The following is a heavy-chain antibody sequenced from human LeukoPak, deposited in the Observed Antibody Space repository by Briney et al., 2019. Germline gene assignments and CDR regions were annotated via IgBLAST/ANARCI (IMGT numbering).Heavy chain of an antibody. CDR2: VCYSGST. V-gene: IGHV4-30-4*08. D-gene: IGHD3-22*01. J-gene: IGHJ3*02. CDR3: ARDPGSPYYYDNQKAFDI. CDR1: VRSIISGDYY. Sequence: SETLSLTCTVSVRSIISGDYYWSWIPRPPGKGLEWIGYVCYSGSTYYYRSRQSRVTISEGKCKTEFSLLLRSVTAADTAVYYCARDPGSPYYYDNQKAFDIWGQGTMVTVSS.